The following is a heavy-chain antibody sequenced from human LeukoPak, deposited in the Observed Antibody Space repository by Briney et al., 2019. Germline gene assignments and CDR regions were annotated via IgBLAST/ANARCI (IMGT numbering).Heavy chain of an antibody. D-gene: IGHD6-19*01. CDR2: INHSGST. Sequence: SGTLSLTCAVYGGSFSGYYWSWIRQPPGKGLEWIGEINHSGSTNYNPSLKSRVTISVDTSKNQFSLKLSSVTAADTAVYYCARTQYSSGPDYWGQGTLVTVSS. CDR3: ARTQYSSGPDY. V-gene: IGHV4-34*01. J-gene: IGHJ4*02. CDR1: GGSFSGYY.